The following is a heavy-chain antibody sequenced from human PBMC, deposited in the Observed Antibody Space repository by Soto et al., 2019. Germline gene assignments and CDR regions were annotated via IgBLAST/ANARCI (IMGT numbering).Heavy chain of an antibody. CDR2: IVPIFGKA. D-gene: IGHD3-10*01. J-gene: IGHJ4*02. CDR3: ARGRDGSNYYFDY. Sequence: KVSCKASGGTFSDSVTSWVRQAPGQGLEWMGGIVPIFGKANLAEKFQDRVTITADESTSTAYMKLTSLRSEDTAVYYCARGRDGSNYYFDYWGQGTLVTVSS. CDR1: GGTFSDSV. V-gene: IGHV1-69*01.